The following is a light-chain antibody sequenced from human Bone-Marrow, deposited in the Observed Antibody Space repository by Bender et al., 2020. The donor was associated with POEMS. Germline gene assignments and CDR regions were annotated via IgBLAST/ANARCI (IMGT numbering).Light chain of an antibody. CDR3: CSYAGSRTLV. J-gene: IGLJ3*02. V-gene: IGLV2-8*01. Sequence: QSALTQPASVSGSPGESVTISCTGTSSDVGGYNYVSWFQQHPGKAPKVIIYDVSKRPSGVPDRFSGSKSGNTASLTVSGLQAEDEADYYCCSYAGSRTLVFGGGTKLTVL. CDR1: SSDVGGYNY. CDR2: DVS.